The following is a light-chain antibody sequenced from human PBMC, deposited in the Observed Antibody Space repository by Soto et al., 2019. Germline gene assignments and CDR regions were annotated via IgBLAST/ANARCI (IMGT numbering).Light chain of an antibody. V-gene: IGKV3D-20*01. CDR3: QQWGT. CDR1: QSVSRSY. CDR2: DAS. J-gene: IGKJ2*01. Sequence: EIVLTQSPATLSLSPGERATLSCGASQSVSRSYLAWYQQKPGLAPRLLIYDASSRATGIPDRFSGSGSGTDFTRTISRLVPEDFAVYYCQQWGTFGQGTKLEIK.